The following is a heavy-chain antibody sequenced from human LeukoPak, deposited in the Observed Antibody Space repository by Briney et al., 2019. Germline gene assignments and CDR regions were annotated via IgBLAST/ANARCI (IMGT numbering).Heavy chain of an antibody. J-gene: IGHJ4*02. CDR3: AAEDLVATIGY. CDR1: GGSISSYY. D-gene: IGHD5-12*01. Sequence: SETLSLTRTVSGGSISSYYWSWIRQPPGKGLGWIGYIYYSGSTNYNPSLKSRVTISVDTSKNQFSLKLSSVTAADTAVYYCAAEDLVATIGYWGQGTLVTVSS. CDR2: IYYSGST. V-gene: IGHV4-59*01.